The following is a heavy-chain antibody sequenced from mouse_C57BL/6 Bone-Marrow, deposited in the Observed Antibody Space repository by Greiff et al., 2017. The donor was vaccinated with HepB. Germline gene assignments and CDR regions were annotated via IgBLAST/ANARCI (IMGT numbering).Heavy chain of an antibody. V-gene: IGHV1-81*01. CDR3: GADYGSSSHFDY. D-gene: IGHD1-1*01. J-gene: IGHJ2*01. CDR1: GYTFTSYG. CDR2: IYPRSGNT. Sequence: QVQLQQSGAELARPGASVKLSCKASGYTFTSYGISWVKQRTGQGLEWIGEIYPRSGNTYYNEKFKGKATLTADKSSSTAYMELRSLTSEDSACYFCGADYGSSSHFDYWGQGTTLTVSS.